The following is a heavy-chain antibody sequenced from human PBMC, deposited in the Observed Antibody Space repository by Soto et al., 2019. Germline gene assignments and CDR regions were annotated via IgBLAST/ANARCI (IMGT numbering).Heavy chain of an antibody. D-gene: IGHD5-18*01. CDR1: GFPFSSHA. J-gene: IGHJ4*02. CDR2: IGGNVGST. V-gene: IGHV3-64D*08. Sequence: GESLKISCSASGFPFSSHAMHWVRQAPGKGLEYVSGIGGNVGSTYYADSVKGRLTISRDNSKNTLYLQMSMLRAEDTAVDYCLKGGGYGYGYGVDCWGQGTLVTVSS. CDR3: LKGGGYGYGYGVDC.